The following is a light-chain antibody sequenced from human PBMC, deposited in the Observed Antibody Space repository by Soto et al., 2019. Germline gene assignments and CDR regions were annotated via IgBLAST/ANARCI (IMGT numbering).Light chain of an antibody. Sequence: QSALTQPASVSGSLGQSITISCTGSSTDVGGYNFVSWYQQYPGKAPKLTIYEVSNRPSGVSNRFSGSKSGNTASLTIFGLLDEDEDDYYCSSYTSSSTLEVIFGGGTKLTVL. CDR2: EVS. J-gene: IGLJ2*01. V-gene: IGLV2-14*01. CDR3: SSYTSSSTLEVI. CDR1: STDVGGYNF.